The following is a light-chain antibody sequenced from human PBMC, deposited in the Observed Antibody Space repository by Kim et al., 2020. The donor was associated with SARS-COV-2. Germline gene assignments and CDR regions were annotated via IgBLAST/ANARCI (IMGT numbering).Light chain of an antibody. CDR2: AAS. J-gene: IGKJ1*01. CDR1: QSISSY. Sequence: ASTGDRVTFTWRASQSISSYLAWYQQKPGKAPKLLIYAASTLQSGVPSRFSGSGSGTDFTLTISCLQSEDFATYYCQQYYSYPRTFGQGTKVDIK. CDR3: QQYYSYPRT. V-gene: IGKV1-8*01.